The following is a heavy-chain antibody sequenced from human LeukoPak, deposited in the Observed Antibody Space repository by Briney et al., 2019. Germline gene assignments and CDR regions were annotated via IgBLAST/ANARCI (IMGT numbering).Heavy chain of an antibody. Sequence: GGSLRLSCEASGFTFSSYEMNWFRQAPGKGLEWVSYVSKSGGTMKNADSVKGRFTVSRDNAKNSLYLQMNSLTAEDTAVYYCATAVIRGRGTMVAVSS. V-gene: IGHV3-48*03. CDR1: GFTFSSYE. J-gene: IGHJ3*02. CDR2: VSKSGGTM. CDR3: ATAVI.